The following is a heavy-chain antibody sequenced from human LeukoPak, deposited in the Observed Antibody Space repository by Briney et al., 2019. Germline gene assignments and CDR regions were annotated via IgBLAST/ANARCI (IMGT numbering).Heavy chain of an antibody. D-gene: IGHD3-9*01. J-gene: IGHJ2*01. Sequence: PSETLSLTCTVSGGSISSYYWSWIRQPPGKGLEWIGYIYYSGSTNYNPSLKSRVTISVDTSKNQFSLKLSSVTAADTAVYYCARVDWKWYFDLWGRGTLVTVSS. CDR3: ARVDWKWYFDL. V-gene: IGHV4-59*01. CDR2: IYYSGST. CDR1: GGSISSYY.